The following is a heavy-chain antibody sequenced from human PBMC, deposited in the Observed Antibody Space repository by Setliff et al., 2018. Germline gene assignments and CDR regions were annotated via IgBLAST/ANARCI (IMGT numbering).Heavy chain of an antibody. D-gene: IGHD2-2*01. CDR2: ITDTGRT. V-gene: IGHV4-34*01. CDR3: ASCRYQVPYNY. J-gene: IGHJ4*02. Sequence: PSETLSLTCTVYGGPLSGFSWNWIRQSPGGGLEWIGEITDTGRTKYIPSLKSRVTISVDTSKNQISLKLNSVTAADTGVYYCASCRYQVPYNYWGQGTLVTVSS. CDR1: GGPLSGFS.